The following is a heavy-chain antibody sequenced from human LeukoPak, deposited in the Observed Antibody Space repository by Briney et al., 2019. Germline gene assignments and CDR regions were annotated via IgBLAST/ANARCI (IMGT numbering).Heavy chain of an antibody. Sequence: GGSLRLSCAASGFAFSSDVMNWVRQAPGKGLEWVSAISGGGDTTYYADSVKGRFTISRDNAKNSLYLQMNSLRDEDTAVYYCARGPGSFPDYWGQGTLVTVSS. CDR3: ARGPGSFPDY. V-gene: IGHV3-23*01. J-gene: IGHJ4*02. CDR2: ISGGGDTT. CDR1: GFAFSSDV. D-gene: IGHD6-6*01.